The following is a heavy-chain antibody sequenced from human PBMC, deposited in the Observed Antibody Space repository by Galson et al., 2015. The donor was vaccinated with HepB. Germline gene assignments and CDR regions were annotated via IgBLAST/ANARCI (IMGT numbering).Heavy chain of an antibody. CDR2: ISWDGGST. CDR3: AKAFSDSSGALYSFDI. V-gene: IGHV3-43*01. CDR1: GFTFDDYT. Sequence: SLRHSCAASGFTFDDYTMHWVRQAPGKGLEWVSLISWDGGSTYYADSVKGRFTISRGNSKNSLYLQMNSLRTEDTALYYCAKAFSDSSGALYSFDIWGQGTMVTVSS. D-gene: IGHD3-22*01. J-gene: IGHJ3*02.